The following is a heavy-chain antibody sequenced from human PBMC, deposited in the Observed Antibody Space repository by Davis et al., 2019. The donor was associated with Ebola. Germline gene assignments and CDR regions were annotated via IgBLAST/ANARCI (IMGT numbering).Heavy chain of an antibody. Sequence: GESLKISCAASGFTFNSYVMSWVRQAPGKGPEWVAIIKEDGGEKYYVDSVKGRFTISRDNAKNSLFLEMNSLRAEDTAFYYCASGDGRGRSYDMDVWGQGTTVTVSS. D-gene: IGHD3/OR15-3a*01. CDR2: IKEDGGEK. V-gene: IGHV3-7*03. CDR1: GFTFNSYV. CDR3: ASGDGRGRSYDMDV. J-gene: IGHJ6*03.